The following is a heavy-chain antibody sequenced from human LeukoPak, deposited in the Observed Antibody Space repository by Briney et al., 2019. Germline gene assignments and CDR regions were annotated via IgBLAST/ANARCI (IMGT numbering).Heavy chain of an antibody. J-gene: IGHJ6*02. Sequence: QPGGSLRLSCAASGFTFSSYSMNWVRQAPGKGLEWVSYISSSSSTIYYADSVKGRFTISRDNAKNPLYLQMNSLRAEDTAVYYCARDRKDWTSWHDYYYYGMDVWGQGTTVTVSS. CDR2: ISSSSSTI. D-gene: IGHD2-15*01. V-gene: IGHV3-48*01. CDR1: GFTFSSYS. CDR3: ARDRKDWTSWHDYYYYGMDV.